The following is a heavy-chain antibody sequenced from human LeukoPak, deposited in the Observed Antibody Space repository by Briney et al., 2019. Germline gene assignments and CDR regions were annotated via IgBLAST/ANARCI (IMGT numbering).Heavy chain of an antibody. CDR3: AKDSWGSSSWYFDY. Sequence: GGSLRLSCAASGFTFSSYGMHWVRQAPGKGLEWVAVISYDGSNKYYADSVKGRFTISRDNSKNTLYLQMNSLRAEGTAVYYCAKDSWGSSSWYFDYWGQGTLVTVSS. J-gene: IGHJ4*02. CDR2: ISYDGSNK. V-gene: IGHV3-30*18. CDR1: GFTFSSYG. D-gene: IGHD6-13*01.